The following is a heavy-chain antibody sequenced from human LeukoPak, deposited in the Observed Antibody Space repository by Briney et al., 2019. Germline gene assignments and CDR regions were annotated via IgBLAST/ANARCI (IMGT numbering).Heavy chain of an antibody. V-gene: IGHV3-9*01. CDR3: AKGTYGDYEYNWFDP. J-gene: IGHJ5*02. D-gene: IGHD4-17*01. CDR1: GFTFDDYA. CDR2: ISWNSGSI. Sequence: PGRSLRLSCAAAGFTFDDYAMHWVRHAPGKGLEWVSGISWNSGSIGYADSVKGRFTISRDNAKNSLYLQMNSLRAEDTALYYFAKGTYGDYEYNWFDPWGQGTLVTVSS.